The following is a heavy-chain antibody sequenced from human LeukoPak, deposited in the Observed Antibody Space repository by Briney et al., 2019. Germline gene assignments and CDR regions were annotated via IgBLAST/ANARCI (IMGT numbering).Heavy chain of an antibody. CDR3: ARDSPGYGAYVS. Sequence: PGGSLRLSCAASGFTFSTYWMTWVRQAPGKGLEWVANIKEDGSREYHVDSVKGRFTISRDNAKNSLYLQMDSLTAEDTAVYYCARDSPGYGAYVSWGQGTLVSVSS. CDR2: IKEDGSRE. D-gene: IGHD5-12*01. V-gene: IGHV3-7*01. J-gene: IGHJ1*01. CDR1: GFTFSTYW.